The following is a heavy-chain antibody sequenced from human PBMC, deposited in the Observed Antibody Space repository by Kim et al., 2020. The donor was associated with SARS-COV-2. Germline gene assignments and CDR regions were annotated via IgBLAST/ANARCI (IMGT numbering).Heavy chain of an antibody. J-gene: IGHJ4*02. CDR3: AKSRFRELLVSSFFDY. CDR1: GFTFSSYA. CDR2: ISGSGGST. D-gene: IGHD3-10*01. Sequence: GGSLRLSCAASGFTFSSYAMSWVRQAPGKGLEWVSAISGSGGSTYYADSVKGRFTISRDNSKNTLYLQMNSLRAEDTAVYYCAKSRFRELLVSSFFDYWGQGKLVTVSS. V-gene: IGHV3-23*01.